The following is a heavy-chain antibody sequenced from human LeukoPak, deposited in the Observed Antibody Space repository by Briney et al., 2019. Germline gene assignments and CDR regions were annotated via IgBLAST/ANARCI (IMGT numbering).Heavy chain of an antibody. Sequence: SETLSLTCAVYGGSFSGYYWSWIRQPPGKGLEWIGEINHSGSTNYNPSLKSRVTISVDTSKNQFSLKLSSVTAADTAVYYCARRYYDSRLDYWGQGTLVTVSS. V-gene: IGHV4-34*01. CDR2: INHSGST. J-gene: IGHJ4*02. CDR3: ARRYYDSRLDY. CDR1: GGSFSGYY. D-gene: IGHD3-22*01.